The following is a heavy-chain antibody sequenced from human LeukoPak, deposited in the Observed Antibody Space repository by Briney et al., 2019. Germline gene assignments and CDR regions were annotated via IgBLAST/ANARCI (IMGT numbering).Heavy chain of an antibody. CDR1: GYTFTGRY. CDR3: ARLGDSRKDF. CDR2: INPNKGGT. Sequence: GASVKVSFKASGYTFTGRYIHWVRQAPGQGLEWMGWINPNKGGTKYAQMFRGRVTLTGDTSITTAYMELSRLRSDDTAVYYCARLGDSRKDFWGQGTLVTVSS. D-gene: IGHD1-26*01. J-gene: IGHJ4*02. V-gene: IGHV1-2*02.